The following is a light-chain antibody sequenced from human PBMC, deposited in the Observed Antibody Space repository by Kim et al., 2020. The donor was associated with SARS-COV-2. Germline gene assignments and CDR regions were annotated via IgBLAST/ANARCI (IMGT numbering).Light chain of an antibody. V-gene: IGKV3-20*01. CDR1: QSPFSGY. J-gene: IGKJ1*01. CDR2: GSS. CDR3: QQYVTSPRT. Sequence: EIVLTQSPGTLSLSPGERATLSCRASQSPFSGYLAWYQQKPGQAPRLLVYGSSSRATGIPDRFTGSGSGTDFTLTISRLEPEDFAVYYCQQYVTSPRTFGQGTKVEIK.